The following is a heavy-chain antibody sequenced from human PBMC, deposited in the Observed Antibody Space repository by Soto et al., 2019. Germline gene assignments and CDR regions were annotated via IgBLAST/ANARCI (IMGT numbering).Heavy chain of an antibody. CDR3: ARDLRIAVAGTVYY. V-gene: IGHV3-11*01. CDR1: GFTFSDYY. Sequence: GGSLRLSCSASGFTFSDYYMSWIRQAPGKGLEWVSYISSSGSTIYYADSVKGRFTISRDNAKNSLYLQMNSLRAEDTAVYYCARDLRIAVAGTVYYWGQGTLVTVSS. D-gene: IGHD6-19*01. J-gene: IGHJ4*02. CDR2: ISSSGSTI.